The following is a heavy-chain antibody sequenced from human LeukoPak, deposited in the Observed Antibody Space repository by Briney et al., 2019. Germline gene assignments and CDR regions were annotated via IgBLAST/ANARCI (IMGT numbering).Heavy chain of an antibody. Sequence: GGSLRLSCAASGFTFSDYILDWVRQAPGKGLEWVSYISSSGSTIYYADSVKGRFTISRDNAKNSLYLQMNSLRAEDTAVYYCARDCSSTSCYWDYWGQGTLVTVSS. CDR3: ARDCSSTSCYWDY. V-gene: IGHV3-48*04. CDR1: GFTFSDYI. D-gene: IGHD2-2*01. J-gene: IGHJ4*02. CDR2: ISSSGSTI.